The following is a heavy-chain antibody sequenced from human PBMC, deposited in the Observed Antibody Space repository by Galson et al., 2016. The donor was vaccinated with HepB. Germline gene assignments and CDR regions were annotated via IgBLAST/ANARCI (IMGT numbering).Heavy chain of an antibody. V-gene: IGHV4-31*03. D-gene: IGHD3-10*01. J-gene: IGHJ4*02. CDR2: IDYSGST. CDR3: ARDSGYYSASGSYYY. Sequence: TLSLTCTVSGGSVSSGGYFWSWIRQLPGKGLEWNGYIDYSGSTHYNPSLKSRVNLSVGTSKTQFSLNLSSVTAADTGVYYCARDSGYYSASGSYYYWGQGTLVAVSS. CDR1: GGSVSSGGYF.